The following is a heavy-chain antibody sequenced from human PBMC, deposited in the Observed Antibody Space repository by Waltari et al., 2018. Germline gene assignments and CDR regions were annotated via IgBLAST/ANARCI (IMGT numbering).Heavy chain of an antibody. Sequence: LQLQESGPGLVKPSETLSLTCTVSGGSISSSSYYWGWIRQPPGKGLEWVSAISGSGGSTYYADSVKGRFTISRDNSKNTLYLQMNSLRAEDTAVYYCAKDLLNYYGSGSFDYWGQGTLVTVSS. J-gene: IGHJ4*02. CDR3: AKDLLNYYGSGSFDY. V-gene: IGHV3-23*01. D-gene: IGHD3-10*01. CDR1: GGSISSSSYY. CDR2: ISGSGGST.